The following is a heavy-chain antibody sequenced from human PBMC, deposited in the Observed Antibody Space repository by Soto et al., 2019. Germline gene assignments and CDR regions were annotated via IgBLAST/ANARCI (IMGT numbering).Heavy chain of an antibody. Sequence: GASVKVSCKASGYTFTSYAMHWVRQAPGQRLEWMGWINAGNGNTKYSQKFQGRVTITRDTSTSTAYMELSSLRSEDTAVYYCATVGDYDFWSGSLFDYWGQGTLVTVSS. J-gene: IGHJ4*02. V-gene: IGHV1-3*01. CDR1: GYTFTSYA. CDR3: ATVGDYDFWSGSLFDY. D-gene: IGHD3-3*01. CDR2: INAGNGNT.